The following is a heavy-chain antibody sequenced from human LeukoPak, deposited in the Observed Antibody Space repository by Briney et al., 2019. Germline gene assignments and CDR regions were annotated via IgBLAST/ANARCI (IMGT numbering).Heavy chain of an antibody. CDR3: ARKMTTVTRSGFDY. CDR1: GFTFSSYS. J-gene: IGHJ4*02. V-gene: IGHV3-21*01. D-gene: IGHD4-11*01. Sequence: GGSLRLSWAASGFTFSSYSMNWVRQAPGKGLEWVSSISSSSSYIYYADSVKGRFTISRDNAKNSLYLQMNSLRAEDTAVYYCARKMTTVTRSGFDYWGQGTLVTVSS. CDR2: ISSSSSYI.